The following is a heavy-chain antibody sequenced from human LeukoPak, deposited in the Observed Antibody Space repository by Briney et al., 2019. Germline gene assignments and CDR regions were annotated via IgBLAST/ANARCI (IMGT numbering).Heavy chain of an antibody. CDR2: IWYDGSNK. V-gene: IGHV3-33*01. CDR3: ARAYYYDGYFDY. CDR1: GFTFSSYG. Sequence: PGGSLRLSCAASGFTFSSYGMHWVRQAPGKGLEWVAVIWYDGSNKYYADSVKGRFTISRDNSKNTLYLQMNSLRAEDTAVYYCARAYYYDGYFDYWGQGTLVTVSS. J-gene: IGHJ4*02. D-gene: IGHD3-22*01.